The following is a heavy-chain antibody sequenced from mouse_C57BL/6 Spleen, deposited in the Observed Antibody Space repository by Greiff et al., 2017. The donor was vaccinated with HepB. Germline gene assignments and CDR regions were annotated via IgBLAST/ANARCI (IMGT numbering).Heavy chain of an antibody. Sequence: QVQLQQPGAELVRPGTSVKLSCKASGYTFTSYWMHWVKQRPGQGLEWIGVIDPSDSYTNYNQKFKGKATLTVDTSSSTAYMQLSSLTSEDSAVYYCASPPISHYAMDYWGQGTSVTVSS. CDR1: GYTFTSYW. CDR2: IDPSDSYT. CDR3: ASPPISHYAMDY. J-gene: IGHJ4*01. V-gene: IGHV1-59*01.